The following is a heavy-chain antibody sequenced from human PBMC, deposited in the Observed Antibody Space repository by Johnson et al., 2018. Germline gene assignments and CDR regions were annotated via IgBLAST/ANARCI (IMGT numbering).Heavy chain of an antibody. CDR1: GFTFNKYA. J-gene: IGHJ3*01. D-gene: IGHD3-22*01. V-gene: IGHV3-30-3*01. CDR2: ISYEGSNK. CDR3: AREGYDESSGYYLRDDAFDF. Sequence: VQLVESGGGVVQPGRSLRLSCAASGFTFNKYAMHWVRQAPGKGLEWVAVISYEGSNKYYVDSVKGRFTISRDNSKNTVYLQMNSLRVEDTAVYYCAREGYDESSGYYLRDDAFDFWGQGTMVTVSS.